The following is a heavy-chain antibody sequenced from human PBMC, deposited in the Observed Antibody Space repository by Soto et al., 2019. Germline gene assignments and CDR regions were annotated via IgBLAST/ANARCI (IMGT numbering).Heavy chain of an antibody. D-gene: IGHD2-2*01. V-gene: IGHV2-5*02. CDR2: VYWDDSK. CDR3: AHCRGGVASF. CDR1: GFSLSTRDVG. Sequence: QITLNESGPTLVKPTQTLTLTCTFSGFSLSTRDVGVGWIRQPPGEALEWLGVVYWDDSKTYSPSLESRLTITKDTSKNQVVLRMTKMYPVDTATYYCAHCRGGVASFWGQGTLVTVSS. J-gene: IGHJ4*02.